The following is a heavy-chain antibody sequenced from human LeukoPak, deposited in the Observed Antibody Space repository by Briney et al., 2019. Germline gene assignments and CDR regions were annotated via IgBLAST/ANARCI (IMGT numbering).Heavy chain of an antibody. CDR2: IYYSGST. Sequence: SETLSLTCTVSGGSISSSNFYWGWIRQPPGKGLERIGSIYYSGSTYYNPSLKSRVSISVDTSKNQFSLKLSSVTAADTAVYYCARDARVQKWFGELLKTTTYYFDYWGQGTLVTVSS. V-gene: IGHV4-39*07. CDR1: GGSISSSNFY. CDR3: ARDARVQKWFGELLKTTTYYFDY. J-gene: IGHJ4*02. D-gene: IGHD3-10*01.